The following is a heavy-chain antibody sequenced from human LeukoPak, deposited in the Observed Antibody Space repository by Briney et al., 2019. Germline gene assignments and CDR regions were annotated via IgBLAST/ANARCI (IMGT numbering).Heavy chain of an antibody. J-gene: IGHJ4*02. CDR2: INHSGIT. D-gene: IGHD3-22*01. CDR3: ARGEDYYDQWYFNY. CDR1: GGSFSGYY. V-gene: IGHV4-34*01. Sequence: SETLSLTCAVYGGSFSGYYWTWIRQPPGKGLEWIGEINHSGITNYNPSLKSRVTISVDTSKNQFSLKLSSVTAADTAVYYCARGEDYYDQWYFNYWGQGTLVTVSS.